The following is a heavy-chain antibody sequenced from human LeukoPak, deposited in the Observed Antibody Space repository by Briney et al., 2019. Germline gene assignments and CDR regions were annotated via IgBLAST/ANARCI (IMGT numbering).Heavy chain of an antibody. V-gene: IGHV1-8*01. J-gene: IGHJ4*02. D-gene: IGHD3-10*01. Sequence: ASVRVSCKASGYNFTSYDINWVRQATGQGLEWMGWMNPKSVNKGYAQKFQGRVTMTRNTSISAASMELSSLRSEDTAVYYCARGLAGTGSGSSYFDYWGQGTLVTVSS. CDR3: ARGLAGTGSGSSYFDY. CDR2: MNPKSVNK. CDR1: GYNFTSYD.